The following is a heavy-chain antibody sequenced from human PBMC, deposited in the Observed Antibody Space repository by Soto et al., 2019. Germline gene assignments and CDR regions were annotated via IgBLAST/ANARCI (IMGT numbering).Heavy chain of an antibody. J-gene: IGHJ6*02. CDR1: GYSFTSYW. V-gene: IGHV5-10-1*01. D-gene: IGHD3-3*01. Sequence: GESLKISCKGSGYSFTSYWISWVRQLPGKGLEWLGRIDPSDSDTNYSPSFQGHVTISADKSISTAYLQWSSLKASDTAMYYCARTGFWTGYKASDAWGQGTTVTVSS. CDR2: IDPSDSDT. CDR3: ARTGFWTGYKASDA.